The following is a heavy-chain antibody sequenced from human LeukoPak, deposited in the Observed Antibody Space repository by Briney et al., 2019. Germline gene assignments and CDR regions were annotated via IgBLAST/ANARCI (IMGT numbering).Heavy chain of an antibody. Sequence: SETLSLTCAVSGYSISSGYYWGWLRQPPGKGLEWIGIIYHSGSTYYNPSLKSRVTISVDTSKNQFSLKLSSVTAADTAVYYCARDWGFVVAALYYFDYWGQGTLVTVSS. V-gene: IGHV4-38-2*02. CDR1: GYSISSGYY. D-gene: IGHD2-15*01. CDR3: ARDWGFVVAALYYFDY. CDR2: IYHSGST. J-gene: IGHJ4*02.